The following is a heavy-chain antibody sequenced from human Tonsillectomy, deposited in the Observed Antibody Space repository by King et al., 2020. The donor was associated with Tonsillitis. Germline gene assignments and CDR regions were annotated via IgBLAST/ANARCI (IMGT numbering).Heavy chain of an antibody. CDR1: GGTFSNYA. CDR3: ARDDPTVVTPDWYFDL. CDR2: IIPIFVTA. Sequence: QLVQSGAEVKKPGSSVKVSCKASGGTFSNYAISWVRQAPGQGLEWMGGIIPIFVTADYTQKCQGRVTLPADESTSTAYMELSSLRSEDTAVYYCARDDPTVVTPDWYFDLWGRGTLVTVSS. J-gene: IGHJ2*01. V-gene: IGHV1-69*01. D-gene: IGHD4-23*01.